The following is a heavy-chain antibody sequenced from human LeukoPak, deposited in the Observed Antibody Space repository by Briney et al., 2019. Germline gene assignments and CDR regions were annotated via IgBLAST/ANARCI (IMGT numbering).Heavy chain of an antibody. V-gene: IGHV1-69*13. CDR3: ARDRSDLYCSSTSCYYFDY. D-gene: IGHD2-2*01. Sequence: GASVEVSCKASGGTFSSYAISWVRQAPGQGLEWMGGIIPIFGTANYAQKFQGRVTITADESTSTAYMELSSLRSEDTAVYYCARDRSDLYCSSTSCYYFDYWGQGTLVTVSS. CDR1: GGTFSSYA. J-gene: IGHJ4*02. CDR2: IIPIFGTA.